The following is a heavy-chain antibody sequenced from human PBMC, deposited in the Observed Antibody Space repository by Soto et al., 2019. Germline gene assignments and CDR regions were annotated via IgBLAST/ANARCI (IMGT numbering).Heavy chain of an antibody. Sequence: SETLSLTCAVYGGSFSGYYWSWIRQPPGKGLEWIGEINHSGSTNYNPSLKSRVTISVDTSKNQFSLKLSSVTAADTAVYYCARRRITGTTPEVSHFDYWGQGTLVTVSS. CDR3: ARRRITGTTPEVSHFDY. D-gene: IGHD1-7*01. V-gene: IGHV4-34*01. CDR2: INHSGST. CDR1: GGSFSGYY. J-gene: IGHJ4*02.